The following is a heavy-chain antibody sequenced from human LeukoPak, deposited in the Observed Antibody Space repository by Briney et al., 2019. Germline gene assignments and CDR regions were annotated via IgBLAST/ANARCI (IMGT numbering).Heavy chain of an antibody. J-gene: IGHJ5*02. V-gene: IGHV1-69*13. CDR2: IIPIFGTA. Sequence: SVKVSCKASGGTFSSYAISWVRQAPGQGLEWMRGIIPIFGTANYAQKFQGRVTITADESTSTAYMELSSLRSEDTAVYYCASDLERDGYNMPETPWGQGTLVTVSS. D-gene: IGHD5-24*01. CDR3: ASDLERDGYNMPETP. CDR1: GGTFSSYA.